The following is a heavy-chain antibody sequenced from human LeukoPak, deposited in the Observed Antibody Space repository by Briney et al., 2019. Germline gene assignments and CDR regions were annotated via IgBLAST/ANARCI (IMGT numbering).Heavy chain of an antibody. CDR2: ISSSGSTI. CDR1: GFTFSDYY. J-gene: IGHJ4*02. CDR3: ARTGKYYDSSGYYDY. Sequence: GGSLRLSCAASGFTFSDYYMSWIRQAPGKRLEWVSYISSSGSTIYYADSVKGRFTISRDNAKNSLYLQMNSLRAEDTAVYYCARTGKYYDSSGYYDYWGQGTLVTVSS. D-gene: IGHD3-22*01. V-gene: IGHV3-11*01.